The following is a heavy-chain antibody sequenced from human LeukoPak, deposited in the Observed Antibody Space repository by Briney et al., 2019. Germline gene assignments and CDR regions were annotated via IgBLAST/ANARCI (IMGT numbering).Heavy chain of an antibody. V-gene: IGHV1-8*03. Sequence: ASVKVSCKAAGYTLTTYGLSWVRQAPGQGLEWMGWMNPNSGNTGYAQKFQGRVTITRNTSISTAYMELSSLRSEDTAVYYCARGGNWNDGGNYWGQGTLVTVSS. CDR3: ARGGNWNDGGNY. CDR2: MNPNSGNT. D-gene: IGHD1-1*01. CDR1: GYTLTTYG. J-gene: IGHJ4*02.